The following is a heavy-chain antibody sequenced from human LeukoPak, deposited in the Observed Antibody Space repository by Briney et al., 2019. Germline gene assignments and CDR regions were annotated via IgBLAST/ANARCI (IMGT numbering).Heavy chain of an antibody. J-gene: IGHJ4*02. D-gene: IGHD5-24*01. CDR3: TRVGYIDEGIDY. Sequence: GGSLRLSCAVSGFTFRTYWVHWVRQVPGEGLVWVSRINEDGSITNYADSVKGRFSISRDNAKNTLYLQMNSLRAEDTAIYYCTRVGYIDEGIDYWGQGTLVTVSS. V-gene: IGHV3-74*01. CDR1: GFTFRTYW. CDR2: INEDGSIT.